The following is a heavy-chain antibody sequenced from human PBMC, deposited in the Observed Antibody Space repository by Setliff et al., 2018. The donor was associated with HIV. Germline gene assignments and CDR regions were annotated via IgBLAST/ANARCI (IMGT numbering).Heavy chain of an antibody. CDR2: INPNMGDT. J-gene: IGHJ4*02. CDR1: GYKFTGHH. CDR3: ARQDIPTGYYLFDY. V-gene: IGHV1-2*06. Sequence: ASVKVSCKSSGYKFTGHHIQWMRQAPGQGLEWMGRINPNMGDTQYAQKFQGRIIMTRDTSINTVYMELSSLTSDDTTLYYCARQDIPTGYYLFDYWGQGTQVTVSS. D-gene: IGHD3-9*01.